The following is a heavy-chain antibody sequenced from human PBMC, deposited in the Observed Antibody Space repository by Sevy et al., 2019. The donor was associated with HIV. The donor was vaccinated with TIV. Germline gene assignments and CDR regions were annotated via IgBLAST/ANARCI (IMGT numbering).Heavy chain of an antibody. CDR3: ARDADGGYEQGGDFDY. D-gene: IGHD5-12*01. V-gene: IGHV3-30-3*01. Sequence: GGSLRLSCAASGFTFSSYAMHWVRQAPGKGLEWVAVISYDGSNKYYADSVKGRFTISRDNSKNTLYLQMNSLRAEDTAVYYCARDADGGYEQGGDFDYWGQGTLVTVSS. J-gene: IGHJ4*02. CDR2: ISYDGSNK. CDR1: GFTFSSYA.